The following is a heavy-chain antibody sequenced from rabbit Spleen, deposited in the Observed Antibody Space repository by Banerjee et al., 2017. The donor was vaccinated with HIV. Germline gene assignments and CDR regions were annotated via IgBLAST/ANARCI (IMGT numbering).Heavy chain of an antibody. CDR3: ARDTGSSFSTYGMDL. CDR2: IDSGSRDFT. D-gene: IGHD8-1*01. Sequence: QEQLVESGGGLVQPGASLTLTCTASGFAFSNYNFMCWVRQAPGKGLEWVACIDSGSRDFTYYASWAKGRFTISKTSSTTVTLQVTSLTVADTATYFCARDTGSSFSTYGMDLWGPGTLVTVS. J-gene: IGHJ6*01. CDR1: GFAFSNYNF. V-gene: IGHV1S45*01.